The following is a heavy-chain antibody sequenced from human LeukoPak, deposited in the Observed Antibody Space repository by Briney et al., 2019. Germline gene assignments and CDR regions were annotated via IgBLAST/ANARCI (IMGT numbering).Heavy chain of an antibody. D-gene: IGHD3-9*01. Sequence: SETLSLTCTVSGGCISSSSYYWGWIRQPPGKGLEWIGSIYYSGSTYYNPSLKSRVTISVDTSKNQFSLKLSSVTAADTAVYYCARGILTGLDYFDYWGQGILVTLSS. CDR2: IYYSGST. CDR1: GGCISSSSYY. V-gene: IGHV4-39*07. J-gene: IGHJ4*02. CDR3: ARGILTGLDYFDY.